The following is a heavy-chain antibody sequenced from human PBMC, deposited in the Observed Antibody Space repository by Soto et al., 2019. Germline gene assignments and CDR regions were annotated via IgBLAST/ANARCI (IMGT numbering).Heavy chain of an antibody. V-gene: IGHV1-69*02. CDR3: ARAEMGYGGVTY. J-gene: IGHJ4*02. Sequence: QVQLVQSGAEVKKPGSSVKVSCKASGGTFSSYTISWVRQAPGQGLEWMGRIIPILGIANYAQKFQGRVTITADKSTSTAYMELSSLRSEDTAVYYCARAEMGYGGVTYWGQGTLVTVSS. CDR1: GGTFSSYT. D-gene: IGHD5-12*01. CDR2: IIPILGIA.